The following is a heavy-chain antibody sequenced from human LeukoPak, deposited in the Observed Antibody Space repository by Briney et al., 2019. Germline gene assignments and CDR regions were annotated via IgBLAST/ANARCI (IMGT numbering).Heavy chain of an antibody. CDR3: ARGEFQLPGDS. CDR2: INQDGSDK. CDR1: GFSFRSYG. Sequence: PGGSLRLSCAASGFSFRSYGMHWVRQAPGKGLEWVANINQDGSDKYFVDSVKGRFSISRDNAKNSLYLQMNSLRAEDTAVYYCARGEFQLPGDSWGQGILVTVSS. D-gene: IGHD2-2*01. J-gene: IGHJ4*02. V-gene: IGHV3-7*03.